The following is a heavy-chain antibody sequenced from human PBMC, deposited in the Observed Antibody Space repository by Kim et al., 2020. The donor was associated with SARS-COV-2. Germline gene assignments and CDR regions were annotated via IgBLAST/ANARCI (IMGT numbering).Heavy chain of an antibody. V-gene: IGHV4-34*01. CDR2: INHSGST. D-gene: IGHD2-15*01. J-gene: IGHJ4*02. Sequence: SETLSLTCAVYGGSFSGYYWSWIRQPPGKGLEWIGEINHSGSTNYNPSLKSRVTISVDTSKNQFSLKLSSVTAADTAVYYCARGRPAYIVVVVAASLDYWGQGTLVTVSS. CDR3: ARGRPAYIVVVVAASLDY. CDR1: GGSFSGYY.